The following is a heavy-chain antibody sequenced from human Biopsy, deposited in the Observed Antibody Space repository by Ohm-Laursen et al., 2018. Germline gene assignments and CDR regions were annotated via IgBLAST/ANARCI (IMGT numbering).Heavy chain of an antibody. J-gene: IGHJ6*02. CDR3: TKDLTPGGADV. Sequence: RSLRLSCAASGFTLDSYAIHWVRQAPGKGLEWVSGLSLDSSSIDYADSVKGRFTVSRDNAKNSLFLQMNSLREEDTALYYCTKDLTPGGADVWGQGTTVTVS. CDR1: GFTLDSYA. V-gene: IGHV3-9*01. D-gene: IGHD4-17*01. CDR2: LSLDSSSI.